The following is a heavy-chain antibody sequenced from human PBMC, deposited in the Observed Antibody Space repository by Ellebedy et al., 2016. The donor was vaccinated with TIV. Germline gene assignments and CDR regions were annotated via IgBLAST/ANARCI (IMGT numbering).Heavy chain of an antibody. V-gene: IGHV3-7*01. J-gene: IGHJ4*02. CDR2: IQQDGSEK. Sequence: GESLKISXVASGFTSSSYWMSWVRQAPGKGLGWVANIQQDGSEKYSVDSVKGRFTISRDNAKNSLYLQMNSLRAEDTAVYYCAPRGYDYVWGSYRPLFWGQGTLVTVSS. CDR3: APRGYDYVWGSYRPLF. CDR1: GFTSSSYW. D-gene: IGHD3-16*02.